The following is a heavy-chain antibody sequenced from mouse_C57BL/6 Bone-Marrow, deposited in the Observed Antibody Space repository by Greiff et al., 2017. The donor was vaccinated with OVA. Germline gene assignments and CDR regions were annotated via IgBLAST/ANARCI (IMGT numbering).Heavy chain of an antibody. J-gene: IGHJ3*01. D-gene: IGHD2-5*01. Sequence: VQLQQPGAELVMPGASVKLSCKASGYTFTSYWMHWVKQRPGQGLEWIGEIDPSDSYTNYNQKFKGKSTLTVDKSSSTAYMQLSSLTSEDSAVYYCARRRDSNYAWFAYWGQGTLVTVSA. CDR3: ARRRDSNYAWFAY. CDR1: GYTFTSYW. V-gene: IGHV1-69*01. CDR2: IDPSDSYT.